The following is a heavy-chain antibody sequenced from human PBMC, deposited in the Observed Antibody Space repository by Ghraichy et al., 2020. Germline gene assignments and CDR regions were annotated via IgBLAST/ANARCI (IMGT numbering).Heavy chain of an antibody. CDR2: IYTSGST. J-gene: IGHJ3*02. CDR1: GGSISSYY. D-gene: IGHD3-22*01. CDR3: ARDFPDQGYYDSSGYRDAFDI. V-gene: IGHV4-4*07. Sequence: SETLSLTCTVSGGSISSYYWSWIRQPAGKGLEWIGRIYTSGSTNYNPSLKSRVTMSVDTSKNQFSLKLSSVTAADTAVYYCARDFPDQGYYDSSGYRDAFDIWGQGTMVTVSS.